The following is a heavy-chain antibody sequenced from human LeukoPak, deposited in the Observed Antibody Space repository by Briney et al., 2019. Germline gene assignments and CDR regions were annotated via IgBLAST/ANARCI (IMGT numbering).Heavy chain of an antibody. Sequence: GGSLRLSCSASGFTVSSNYMSWVRQAPGKGLEWVSVIYSGGSTYYADSVKGRFTISRDNSKNTLYLQMNSLRAEDTAVYYCARNGYSSSWYRNWGQGTLVTVSS. J-gene: IGHJ4*02. CDR3: ARNGYSSSWYRN. CDR2: IYSGGST. V-gene: IGHV3-53*01. D-gene: IGHD6-13*01. CDR1: GFTVSSNY.